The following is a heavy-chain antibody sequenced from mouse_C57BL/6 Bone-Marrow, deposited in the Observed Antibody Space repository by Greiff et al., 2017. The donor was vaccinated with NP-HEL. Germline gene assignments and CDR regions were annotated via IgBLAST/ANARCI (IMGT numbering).Heavy chain of an antibody. CDR3: GREGEVSTDYFYY. CDR2: IHPNSGST. Sequence: QVQLQQPGAELVKPGASVKLSCKASGYTFTSYWMHWVKQRPGQGLEWIGMIHPNSGSTNYNEKFKSKATLTVDKSSSTAYMQLSSLTSEDSAVYYCGREGEVSTDYFYYWGQGTTLTLS. J-gene: IGHJ2*01. V-gene: IGHV1-64*01. CDR1: GYTFTSYW.